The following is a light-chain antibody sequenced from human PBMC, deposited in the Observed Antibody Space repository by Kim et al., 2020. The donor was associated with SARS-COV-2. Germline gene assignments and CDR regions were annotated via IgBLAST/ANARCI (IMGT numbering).Light chain of an antibody. CDR1: SSNIGAGYD. V-gene: IGLV1-40*01. CDR2: GNS. CDR3: QSYDSSLSAVV. Sequence: VTISCTGSSSNIGAGYDVHWYQQLPGSAPKLLIYGNSNRPSGVPDRFRCSGSKSGTSASLAITGLQAEDEADYYCQSYDSSLSAVVFGGGTQLTVL. J-gene: IGLJ2*01.